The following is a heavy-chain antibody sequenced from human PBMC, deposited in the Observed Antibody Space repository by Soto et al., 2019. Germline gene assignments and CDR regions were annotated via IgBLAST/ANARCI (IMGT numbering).Heavy chain of an antibody. CDR3: VRDRAADWYLDL. J-gene: IGHJ2*01. CDR2: INTDSGTT. CDR1: GYSFTSCA. D-gene: IGHD6-25*01. Sequence: QVQVVQSGAEVKKPGASVRLSCKTSGYSFTSCALHWGRQAPGQGFEWMGWINTDSGTTKYSQKFQGRVTITRDASASTAYMELRSLSSEDTTIYYCVRDRAADWYLDLWGRGTLVTVSS. V-gene: IGHV1-3*04.